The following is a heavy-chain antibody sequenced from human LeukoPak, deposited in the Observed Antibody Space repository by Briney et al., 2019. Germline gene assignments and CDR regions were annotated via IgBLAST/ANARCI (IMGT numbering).Heavy chain of an antibody. CDR1: GGTFSSYA. CDR3: ARGGGYYDYVWGSYRAYYYYGMDV. CDR2: IIPIFGTA. J-gene: IGHJ6*02. V-gene: IGHV1-69*13. Sequence: SVTVSCTASGGTFSSYAISWVRQAPGQGLEWMGGIIPIFGTANYAQKFQGRVTITADESTSTAYMELSSLRSEDTAVYYCARGGGYYDYVWGSYRAYYYYGMDVWGQGTTVTVSS. D-gene: IGHD3-16*02.